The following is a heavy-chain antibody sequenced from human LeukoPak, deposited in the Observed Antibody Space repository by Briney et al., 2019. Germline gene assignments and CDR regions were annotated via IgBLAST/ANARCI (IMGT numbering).Heavy chain of an antibody. Sequence: PGRSLRLSCAASGFTFSSYAMHWVRQAPGKGLEWMAVISYDGSNKYYADSVKGRFTISRDNSKNTLYLQMNSLRAEDTAVYYCAREMATTETFGYWGQGALVTVSS. CDR2: ISYDGSNK. CDR3: AREMATTETFGY. J-gene: IGHJ4*02. V-gene: IGHV3-30-3*01. CDR1: GFTFSSYA. D-gene: IGHD5-24*01.